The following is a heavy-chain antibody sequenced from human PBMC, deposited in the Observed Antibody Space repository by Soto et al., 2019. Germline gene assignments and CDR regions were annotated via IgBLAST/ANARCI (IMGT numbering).Heavy chain of an antibody. CDR2: IYYNGST. V-gene: IGHV4-39*01. J-gene: IGHJ4*02. CDR1: GGSISSSYYY. Sequence: QLQLQKSGPGLVKPSETLSLTCSVSGGSISSSYYYWGWIRQPPGKGLEWIGSIYYNGSTYSNPSLKSRVTISVDTSKNQFSLKLSSVTAADTGVYYCARQRYSYGLYYFDYWGQGTLVTVSS. D-gene: IGHD5-18*01. CDR3: ARQRYSYGLYYFDY.